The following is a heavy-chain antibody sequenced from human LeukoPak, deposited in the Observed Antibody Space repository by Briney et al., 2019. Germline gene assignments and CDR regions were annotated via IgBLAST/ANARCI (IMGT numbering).Heavy chain of an antibody. CDR3: AREGIVATFYYYYGMDV. Sequence: GGSLRLSCAASGFTFSDYYMGWIRQAPGKGLEWVSYISSSGSTIYYADSVKGRFTISRDNAKNSLYLQMDSLRAEDTAVYYCAREGIVATFYYYYGMDVWGQGTTVTVSS. V-gene: IGHV3-11*01. J-gene: IGHJ6*02. CDR2: ISSSGSTI. D-gene: IGHD5-12*01. CDR1: GFTFSDYY.